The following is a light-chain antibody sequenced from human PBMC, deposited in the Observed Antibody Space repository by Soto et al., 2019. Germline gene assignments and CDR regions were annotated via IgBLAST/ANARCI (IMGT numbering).Light chain of an antibody. CDR3: TSYAGAYSFFYV. Sequence: QSALTQPPSASGSPGQSVTISCPGTSSDDGAYNYVSWYQQLPGKAPKLIIYEVSKRPSGVPDRFSGSKSGNTASLTVSGLQAEDEADYYCTSYAGAYSFFYVFGTGTKVTVL. CDR1: SSDDGAYNY. V-gene: IGLV2-8*01. J-gene: IGLJ1*01. CDR2: EVS.